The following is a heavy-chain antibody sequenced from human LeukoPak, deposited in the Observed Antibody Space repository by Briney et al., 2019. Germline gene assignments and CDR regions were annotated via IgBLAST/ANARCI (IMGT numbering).Heavy chain of an antibody. V-gene: IGHV3-48*04. J-gene: IGHJ6*04. CDR1: GFTFSNAW. CDR3: AELGITMIGGV. D-gene: IGHD3-10*02. CDR2: ISSSGSTI. Sequence: GGSLRLSCAASGFTFSNAWTNWVRQAPGKWLEWVSYISSSGSTIYYADSVKGRFTISRDNAKNSLYLQMNSLRAEDTAVYYCAELGITMIGGVWGKGTTVTISS.